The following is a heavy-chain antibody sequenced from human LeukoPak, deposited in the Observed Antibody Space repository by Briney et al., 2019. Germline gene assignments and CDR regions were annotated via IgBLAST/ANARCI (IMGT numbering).Heavy chain of an antibody. D-gene: IGHD2-15*01. CDR1: GFTFSSYA. Sequence: PGGSLRLSCAASGFTFSSYAISWVRQAPGKGLEWVSAISGSGGSTYYADSVKGRFAISRDNSKNTLYLQMNSLRAEDTAVYYCAKALGYCSGGSCYRDYWGQGTLVTVSS. J-gene: IGHJ4*02. CDR2: ISGSGGST. CDR3: AKALGYCSGGSCYRDY. V-gene: IGHV3-23*01.